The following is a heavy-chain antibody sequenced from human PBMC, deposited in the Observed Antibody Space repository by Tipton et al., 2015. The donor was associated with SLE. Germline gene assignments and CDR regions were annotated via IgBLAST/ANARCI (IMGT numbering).Heavy chain of an antibody. CDR2: VYYSGGT. CDR1: GGSITTYY. Sequence: TLSLTCTVSGGSITTYYWNWIRQPPGKGLEWIGYVYYSGGTNYNSSFNSRVTMSVDTSKNQLSLKLDSCTAADTAVYYCARISLSPGASLGRYFDVRGRGTLVTVSS. V-gene: IGHV4-59*01. CDR3: ARISLSPGASLGRYFDV. J-gene: IGHJ2*01. D-gene: IGHD3-16*01.